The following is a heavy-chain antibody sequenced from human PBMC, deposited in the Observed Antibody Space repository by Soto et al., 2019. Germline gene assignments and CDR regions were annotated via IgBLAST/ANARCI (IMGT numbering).Heavy chain of an antibody. CDR1: GGSISSYY. V-gene: IGHV4-59*01. CDR3: ARGKPPYYYYYGMDV. J-gene: IGHJ6*02. Sequence: QVQLQESGPGLVKPSETLSLTCTVSGGSISSYYWSWIRQPPGKGLEWIGCIYYSGSTNYNPSLKSRVTISVDTSKNQFSLKLSSVTAADTAVYYCARGKPPYYYYYGMDVWGQGTTVTVSS. CDR2: IYYSGST.